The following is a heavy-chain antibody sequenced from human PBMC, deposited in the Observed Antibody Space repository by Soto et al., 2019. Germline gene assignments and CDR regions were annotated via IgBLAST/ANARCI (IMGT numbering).Heavy chain of an antibody. CDR2: INSDGGTT. V-gene: IGHV3-74*01. Sequence: GGSLRLSCAASRFMFSSYWMHWVRQAPGKGLVWVSRINSDGGTTTYADSVKGRFTISRDNAKNTLYLQMNSLRAEDTAVYYCARGYEYRYGYHYYGMDVWGQGTTVTVSS. D-gene: IGHD5-18*01. J-gene: IGHJ6*02. CDR3: ARGYEYRYGYHYYGMDV. CDR1: RFMFSSYW.